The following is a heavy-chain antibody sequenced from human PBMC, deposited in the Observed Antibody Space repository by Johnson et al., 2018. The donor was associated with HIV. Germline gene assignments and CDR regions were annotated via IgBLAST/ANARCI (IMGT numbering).Heavy chain of an antibody. CDR1: GFIFSSYA. CDR2: ISYDGSNK. Sequence: QVQLVESGGGVVQPGRSLRLSCGASGFIFSSYAMHWVRQAPGKGLEWVAVISYDGSNKYYADSVKGRFTISRDNSKNTLDLQMNSLRAEDTAVYYCARELGYSSSNDAFDIWGQGTMVTVSS. J-gene: IGHJ3*02. CDR3: ARELGYSSSNDAFDI. V-gene: IGHV3-30*04. D-gene: IGHD6-13*01.